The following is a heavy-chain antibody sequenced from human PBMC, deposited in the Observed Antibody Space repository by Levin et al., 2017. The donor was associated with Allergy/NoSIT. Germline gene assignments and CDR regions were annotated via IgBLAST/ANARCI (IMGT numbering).Heavy chain of an antibody. V-gene: IGHV3-23*01. CDR1: GFTFSSSA. CDR2: ISASGGST. J-gene: IGHJ4*02. CDR3: AKEGERGYCSRTTCFPDY. D-gene: IGHD2-2*01. Sequence: LSLTCAASGFTFSSSAMSWVRQAPGKGLEWVSSISASGGSTSYADSVKGRFTISRDNSKNTLYLQMNSLRAEDTAVCYCAKEGERGYCSRTTCFPDYWGQGILVTVSS.